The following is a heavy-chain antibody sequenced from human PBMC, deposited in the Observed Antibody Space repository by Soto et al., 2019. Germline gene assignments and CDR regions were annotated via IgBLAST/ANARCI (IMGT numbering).Heavy chain of an antibody. CDR2: NYYSGST. D-gene: IGHD4-17*01. J-gene: IGHJ2*01. CDR1: VGSISSYY. Sequence: QVQLQESGPGLVKPSETLSLTCTVSVGSISSYYWNWIRQPPGKGLGWIGYNYYSGSTDYNPSVKSRVTTSVDTSKNQFSLKLSTVTAADTAVYYCARLVVYGDNYWYVDLWGRGTLVTVSS. V-gene: IGHV4-59*08. CDR3: ARLVVYGDNYWYVDL.